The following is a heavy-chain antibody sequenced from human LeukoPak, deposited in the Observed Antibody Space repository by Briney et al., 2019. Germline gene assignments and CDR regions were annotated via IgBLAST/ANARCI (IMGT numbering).Heavy chain of an antibody. CDR1: GFTFSSYG. V-gene: IGHV3-30*18. CDR2: ISYDGSNK. J-gene: IGHJ4*02. CDR3: AKDYYDILTGYYGPDY. D-gene: IGHD3-9*01. Sequence: GRSLRLSCAASGFTFSSYGMHWVRQAPGKGLEWVAVISYDGSNKYYADSVKGRFAISRDNSKNTLYLQMNSLRAEDTAVYHCAKDYYDILTGYYGPDYWGQGTLVTVSS.